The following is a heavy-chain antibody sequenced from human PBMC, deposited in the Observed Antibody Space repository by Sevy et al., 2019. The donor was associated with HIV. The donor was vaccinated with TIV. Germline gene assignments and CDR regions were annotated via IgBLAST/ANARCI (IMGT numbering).Heavy chain of an antibody. J-gene: IGHJ4*02. V-gene: IGHV3-23*01. CDR3: AREGCTKPHDY. D-gene: IGHD2-8*01. CDR1: GFTFSNYS. CDR2: LSFGCGEK. Sequence: GGSLRLSCAASGFTFSNYSMTWVRQPPGKGLEWVSTLSFGCGEKNHADSVKGRFTISRDNSKNSLYLQMNNLRAEDTAVYYCAREGCTKPHDYWGQGTLVTVSS.